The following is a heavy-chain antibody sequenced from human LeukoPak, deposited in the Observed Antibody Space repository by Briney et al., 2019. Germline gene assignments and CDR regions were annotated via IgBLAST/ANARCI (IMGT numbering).Heavy chain of an antibody. CDR3: VRDLVLVETPGDDFDF. CDR1: GFPFSSYW. J-gene: IGHJ4*02. D-gene: IGHD2-8*02. CDR2: INPRSTVI. V-gene: IGHV3-74*03. Sequence: GGSLRLSCAASGFPFSSYWMHWVRQVPGKGLAWVARINPRSTVITYADSVRGRFTISRDNAENTVSLQMNSLRGEDTAVYYCVRDLVLVETPGDDFDFWGQGTLVTVSS.